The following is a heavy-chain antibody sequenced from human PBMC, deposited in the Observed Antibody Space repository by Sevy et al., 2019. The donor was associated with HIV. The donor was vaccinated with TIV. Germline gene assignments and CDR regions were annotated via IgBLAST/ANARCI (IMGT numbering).Heavy chain of an antibody. V-gene: IGHV4-30-4*01. CDR3: ARGVASSGAYKFDY. CDR1: GGSVGNDDYY. D-gene: IGHD6-13*01. Sequence: SETLSLTCTVSGGSVGNDDYYWSWIRQPPGKGLEWIGYIFYSGSTYYNPSLKSRGSISVDTSKNHFSLRRRPVTAAETAVYYCARGVASSGAYKFDYWGPGTLVTVSS. J-gene: IGHJ4*02. CDR2: IFYSGST.